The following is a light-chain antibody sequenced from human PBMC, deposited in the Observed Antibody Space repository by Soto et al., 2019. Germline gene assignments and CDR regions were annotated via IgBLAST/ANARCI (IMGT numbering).Light chain of an antibody. V-gene: IGKV3-20*01. Sequence: EIVLTQSPGTLSLSPGERATLSCRASQSVSSSYLAWYQQKPGQAPTLLIYGASSRATGITDMFSGSGSGTDFTHTISRLEPEDFAVYYCQQYDSSPLTFGGGTKVEIK. CDR3: QQYDSSPLT. CDR2: GAS. CDR1: QSVSSSY. J-gene: IGKJ4*01.